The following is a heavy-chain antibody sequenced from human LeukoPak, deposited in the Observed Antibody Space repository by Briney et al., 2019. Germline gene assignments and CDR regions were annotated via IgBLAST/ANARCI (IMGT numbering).Heavy chain of an antibody. CDR2: IYPSGST. J-gene: IGHJ4*02. V-gene: IGHV4-61*02. Sequence: PSETLSLTCTVSGGSISNGPYYWNWIRQPAGKGLEWIGRIYPSGSTNYNPSLKSRVTMSVDTSKNQFSLKLSSVTALDTAVYYCARKIASVGYFDYWGQGTLVTVSS. CDR3: ARKIASVGYFDY. CDR1: GGSISNGPYY. D-gene: IGHD6-13*01.